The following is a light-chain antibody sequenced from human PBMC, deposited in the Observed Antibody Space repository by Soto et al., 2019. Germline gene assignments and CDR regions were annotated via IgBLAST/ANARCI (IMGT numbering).Light chain of an antibody. Sequence: ETVLTQSIGTLSLSPVERATLSCRPSQSVSSSYLAWYQQKPGQAPRLLIYGASSRATGIPDRFSGSGSGTDFILTISRLEPEDFAVYYCQQYGSTPVTFGQGTKVDI. CDR2: GAS. J-gene: IGKJ1*01. V-gene: IGKV3-20*01. CDR3: QQYGSTPVT. CDR1: QSVSSSY.